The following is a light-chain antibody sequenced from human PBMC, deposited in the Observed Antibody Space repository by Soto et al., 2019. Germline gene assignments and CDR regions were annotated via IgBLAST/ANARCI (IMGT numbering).Light chain of an antibody. CDR1: QGINNW. V-gene: IGKV1-12*01. CDR3: QQANSFPLT. Sequence: DIQMTQSPSSVSASVGDSVTITCRASQGINNWLAWYQQKPGKAPKLLIHAASTLLRGVPSRFRGSGSGTDFTLTISSLQPEDFATYYCQQANSFPLTFGGGTKVEFK. CDR2: AAS. J-gene: IGKJ4*01.